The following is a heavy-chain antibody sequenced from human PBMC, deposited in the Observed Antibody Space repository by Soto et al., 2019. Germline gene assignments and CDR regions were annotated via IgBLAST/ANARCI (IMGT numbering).Heavy chain of an antibody. J-gene: IGHJ5*02. CDR1: GGSISSDYYH. Sequence: SETLSLTCTVSGGSISSDYYHWTWIRQSPGKGLEWIGYIHHSGSILYNPSLKSRVTISVDTSKNQFSLKLSSVTAADTAVYYCARGRRLQRAAFDPWGQGTLVTVSS. CDR2: IHHSGSI. V-gene: IGHV4-30-4*08. CDR3: ARGRRLQRAAFDP. D-gene: IGHD4-4*01.